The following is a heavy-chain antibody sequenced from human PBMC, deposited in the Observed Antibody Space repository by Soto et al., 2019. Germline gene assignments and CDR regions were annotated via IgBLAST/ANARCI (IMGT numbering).Heavy chain of an antibody. D-gene: IGHD5-12*01. CDR2: IYYSGST. V-gene: IGHV4-31*03. CDR1: GGSISSGGYY. CDR3: ARDSVEMATIGAFDI. Sequence: NPSETLSLTCTVSGGSISSGGYYWSWIRQHPGKGLEWIGYIYYSGSTYYNPSLKSRVTISVDTSKNQFSLKLSSVTAADTAVYYCARDSVEMATIGAFDIWGQGTMVTVSS. J-gene: IGHJ3*02.